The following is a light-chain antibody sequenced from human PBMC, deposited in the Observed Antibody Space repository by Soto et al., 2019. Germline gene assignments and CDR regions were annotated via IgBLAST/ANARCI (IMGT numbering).Light chain of an antibody. J-gene: IGLJ2*01. CDR3: CSYAGISTFVV. V-gene: IGLV2-23*03. CDR2: EGS. Sequence: QSALTQPASVSGSPGQSITISCTGTSSDVGTYNLVSWYQQHPGKAPKLMIYEGSKRPSGVSNRFSGSKSGNTASLTISGLQAEHEADYYCCSYAGISTFVVFGGGTKVTVL. CDR1: SSDVGTYNL.